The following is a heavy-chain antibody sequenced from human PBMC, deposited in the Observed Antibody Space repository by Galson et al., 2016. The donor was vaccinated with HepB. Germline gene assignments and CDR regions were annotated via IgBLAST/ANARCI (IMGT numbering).Heavy chain of an antibody. CDR2: ISYDATNI. D-gene: IGHD3-3*02. V-gene: IGHV3-30-3*01. CDR1: GFNFKNYA. CDR3: AKALGPVAFLELYGFDL. Sequence: SLRLSCAASGFNFKNYAIQWVRQAPGKGLEWVSLISYDATNIYFADSVKGRFTISRDNSRNVVYLQMNGLRPDDTAVYFCAKALGPVAFLELYGFDLWGRGTTVIVSS. J-gene: IGHJ6*02.